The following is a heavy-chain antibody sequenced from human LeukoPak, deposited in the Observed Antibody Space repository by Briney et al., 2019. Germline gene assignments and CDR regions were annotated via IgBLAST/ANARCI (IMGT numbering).Heavy chain of an antibody. CDR2: IYYSGST. V-gene: IGHV4-59*01. Sequence: SETLSLTCTVSGDSISGFYWSWIRQPPGKGLEWIGYIYYSGSTNYNPSLKSRVTISVDTSKNQFSLKLSSVTAADTAVYYCAREYYYDSSGYYFNWFDPWGQGTLVTVSS. CDR3: AREYYYDSSGYYFNWFDP. CDR1: GDSISGFY. D-gene: IGHD3-22*01. J-gene: IGHJ5*02.